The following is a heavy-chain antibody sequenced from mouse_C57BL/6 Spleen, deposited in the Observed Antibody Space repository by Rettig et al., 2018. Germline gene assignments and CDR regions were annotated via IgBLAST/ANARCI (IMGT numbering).Heavy chain of an antibody. Sequence: EVQLVESGGGLVKPGGSLKLSCAASGFTFSDYGMHWVRQAPEKGLEWVAYISSGSSTIYYADTVKGRFTISRDNAKNTLFLQMTSLRSEDTAMYYCTRGYYDYDVGLAMDYWGQGTSVTVSS. V-gene: IGHV5-17*01. D-gene: IGHD2-4*01. CDR3: TRGYYDYDVGLAMDY. CDR1: GFTFSDYG. J-gene: IGHJ4*01. CDR2: ISSGSSTI.